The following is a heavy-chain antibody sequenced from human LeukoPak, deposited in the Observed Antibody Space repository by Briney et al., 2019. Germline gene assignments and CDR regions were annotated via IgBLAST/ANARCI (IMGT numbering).Heavy chain of an antibody. CDR1: GGTFSSYA. Sequence: GSSVKVSYKASGGTFSSYAISWVRQAPGQGLEWMERIIPMFGTANYAQKFQGRVTITTDESTSTAYMELSTLRSDDTAVYYCARERPPGDSSNWFLEGYFDIWGQGTLVTVSS. J-gene: IGHJ4*02. V-gene: IGHV1-69*05. D-gene: IGHD6-13*01. CDR2: IIPMFGTA. CDR3: ARERPPGDSSNWFLEGYFDI.